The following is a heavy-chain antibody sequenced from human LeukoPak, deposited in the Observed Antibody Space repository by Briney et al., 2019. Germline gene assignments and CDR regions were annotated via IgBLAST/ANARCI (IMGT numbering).Heavy chain of an antibody. Sequence: GGSLRLSCAASGFIFSNYGMNWVRQAPGKGLEWVSYISSSSSYIYYADSVKGRFTISRDNAKNSLYLQMNSLRAEDTALYYCAKDDSSYDTEYYFDYWAREPWSPSPQ. V-gene: IGHV3-21*05. D-gene: IGHD3-22*01. CDR1: GFIFSNYG. CDR3: AKDDSSYDTEYYFDY. J-gene: IGHJ4*02. CDR2: ISSSSSYI.